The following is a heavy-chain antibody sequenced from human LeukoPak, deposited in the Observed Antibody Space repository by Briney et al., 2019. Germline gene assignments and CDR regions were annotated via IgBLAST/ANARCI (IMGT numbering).Heavy chain of an antibody. J-gene: IGHJ2*01. CDR1: GDSVSINSAA. D-gene: IGHD4-17*01. Sequence: SQTLSLTFAISGDSVSINSAAWNWIRQSPSRGLEWLGRTYYRSKWYNDYAVSVKSRITINPDTSKNQFSLQLNSVTPEDTAVYYCARDSPLTTVTTFPYWYFDLWGRGTLVTVSS. CDR2: TYYRSKWYN. CDR3: ARDSPLTTVTTFPYWYFDL. V-gene: IGHV6-1*01.